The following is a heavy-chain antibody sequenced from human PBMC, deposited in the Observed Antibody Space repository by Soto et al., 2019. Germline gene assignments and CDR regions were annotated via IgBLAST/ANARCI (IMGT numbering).Heavy chain of an antibody. D-gene: IGHD4-17*01. J-gene: IGHJ4*02. CDR3: AHISAGGYGEFDYFDY. CDR2: IYWDDDK. CDR1: GFSLSTSGVG. Sequence: SGPTLVNPTQTLTLTYTFSGFSLSTSGVGVGWIRQPPGKALEWLALIYWDDDKRYSPSLKSRLTITKDTSKNQVVLTMTNMDPVDTATYYCAHISAGGYGEFDYFDYWGQGTLVTVSS. V-gene: IGHV2-5*02.